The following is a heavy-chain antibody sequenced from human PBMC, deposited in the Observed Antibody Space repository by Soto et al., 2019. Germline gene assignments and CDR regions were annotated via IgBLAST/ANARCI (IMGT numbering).Heavy chain of an antibody. Sequence: GASVKVSCKASGYTFTSYAMHWVRQAPGQRLEWMGWINAGNGNTKYSQKFQGRVTMTTDTSTSTAYMELRSLRSDDTAVYYCARDAPNLMGIAAAPQLTYYYYGMDVWGQGTTVTVSS. CDR1: GYTFTSYA. J-gene: IGHJ6*02. CDR2: INAGNGNT. D-gene: IGHD6-13*01. CDR3: ARDAPNLMGIAAAPQLTYYYYGMDV. V-gene: IGHV1-3*01.